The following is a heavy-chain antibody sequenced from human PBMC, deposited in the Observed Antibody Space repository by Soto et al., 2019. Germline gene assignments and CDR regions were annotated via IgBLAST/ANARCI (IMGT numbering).Heavy chain of an antibody. CDR3: ARDTRDYGDLGGRWFDP. Sequence: LSLTCAVSGGSISSGGYSWSWIRQPPGKGLEWIGYIYHSGSTYYNPSLKSRVTISVDRSKNQFSLKLSSVTAADTAVYYCARDTRDYGDLGGRWFDPWGQGTLVTVSS. CDR2: IYHSGST. J-gene: IGHJ5*02. D-gene: IGHD4-17*01. V-gene: IGHV4-30-2*01. CDR1: GGSISSGGYS.